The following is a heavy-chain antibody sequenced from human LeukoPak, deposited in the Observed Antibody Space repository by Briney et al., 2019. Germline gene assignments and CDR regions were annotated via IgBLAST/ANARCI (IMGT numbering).Heavy chain of an antibody. Sequence: ASVKVSCKASGYTFTSYGISWVRQAPGQGLEWMGWFSAYADDTNYVQKFRGRVTMTTATSTSTAYMELRSLRSDDTAVYYCARDCIGCHGFDYWGQGTLVTVSS. D-gene: IGHD2-15*01. CDR3: ARDCIGCHGFDY. CDR2: FSAYADDT. CDR1: GYTFTSYG. V-gene: IGHV1-18*01. J-gene: IGHJ4*02.